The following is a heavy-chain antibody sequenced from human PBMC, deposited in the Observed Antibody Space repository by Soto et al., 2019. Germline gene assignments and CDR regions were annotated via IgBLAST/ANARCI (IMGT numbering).Heavy chain of an antibody. CDR3: GRDQGYQLIYF. J-gene: IGHJ4*02. CDR1: GYTFANYA. Sequence: GASVKVSCKASGYTFANYAIHWVRQAPGQSLEWIGWVSGGNGKTKYSQNFQGRVTITRDTSASVSYMEMSSLRSEDTAVYYCGRDQGYQLIYFWGQGTLVTVSS. V-gene: IGHV1-3*01. D-gene: IGHD2-2*02. CDR2: VSGGNGKT.